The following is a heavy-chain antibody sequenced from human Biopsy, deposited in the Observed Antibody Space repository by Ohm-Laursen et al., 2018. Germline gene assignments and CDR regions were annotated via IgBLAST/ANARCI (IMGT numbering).Heavy chain of an antibody. CDR3: AADINVWNVNY. J-gene: IGHJ4*02. Sequence: ASVKVSCKVSAYTLTELSMHWVRQAPGRGLEWMGVFAPENGKTIYAQKFQGRVTMTEDTSTDTAYMELSSLRSEDTAVYYCAADINVWNVNYWGQGTQVTVSS. CDR1: AYTLTELS. CDR2: FAPENGKT. V-gene: IGHV1-24*01. D-gene: IGHD1-1*01.